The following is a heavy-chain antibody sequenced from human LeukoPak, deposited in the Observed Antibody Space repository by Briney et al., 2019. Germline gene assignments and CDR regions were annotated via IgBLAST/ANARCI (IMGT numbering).Heavy chain of an antibody. CDR3: ARGETGDISAEYFQH. J-gene: IGHJ1*01. CDR1: GGTFSSYA. Sequence: ASVKVSCKASGGTFSSYAISWVRPAPGQGLEWMGRIIPILGIANYAQKFQGRVTITADKSTSTAYMELSSLRSEDTAVYYCARGETGDISAEYFQHWGQGTLVTVSS. D-gene: IGHD3-10*01. CDR2: IIPILGIA. V-gene: IGHV1-69*04.